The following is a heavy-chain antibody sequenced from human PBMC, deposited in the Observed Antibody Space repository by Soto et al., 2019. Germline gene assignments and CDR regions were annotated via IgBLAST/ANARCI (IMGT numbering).Heavy chain of an antibody. Sequence: QVQLVQSGAEVKKPGASVKVSCKASGYTFTSYGISWVRQAPGQGLEWMGWISGYNGHTNYAQKLQGRVTMTTDTSTSTAYMELGSLRSDDTAVYYCARVAYDFRSGQHYYFDYWGQGTLVTVSS. CDR1: GYTFTSYG. V-gene: IGHV1-18*01. D-gene: IGHD3-3*01. CDR3: ARVAYDFRSGQHYYFDY. J-gene: IGHJ4*02. CDR2: ISGYNGHT.